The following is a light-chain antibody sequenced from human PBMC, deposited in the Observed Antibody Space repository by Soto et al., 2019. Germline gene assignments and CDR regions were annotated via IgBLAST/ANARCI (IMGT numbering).Light chain of an antibody. V-gene: IGKV3-20*01. Sequence: EILLTQSPDTLSLSPGERATLSCRASQSISGPYLAWYQQTPGQTPRLLIYGASSRATGIPERFSGSGAGTDFTPTIRRLEPEDVAVYYCQQYERWTVGQGPK. CDR1: QSISGPY. CDR2: GAS. J-gene: IGKJ1*01. CDR3: QQYERWT.